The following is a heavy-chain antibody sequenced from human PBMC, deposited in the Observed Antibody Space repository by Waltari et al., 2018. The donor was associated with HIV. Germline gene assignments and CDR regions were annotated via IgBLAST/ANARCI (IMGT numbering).Heavy chain of an antibody. CDR2: INHSGST. CDR3: ARGIMITFGGVIATSGRVDP. CDR1: GGSFSGYY. J-gene: IGHJ5*02. V-gene: IGHV4-34*01. D-gene: IGHD3-16*02. Sequence: QVQLQQWGAGLLKPSETLSLTCAVYGGSFSGYYWSWIRQPPGKGLEWIGEINHSGSTNYNPSLKSRVTLSVDTSKNQFSLKLSSVTAADTAVYYCARGIMITFGGVIATSGRVDPWGQGTLVTVSS.